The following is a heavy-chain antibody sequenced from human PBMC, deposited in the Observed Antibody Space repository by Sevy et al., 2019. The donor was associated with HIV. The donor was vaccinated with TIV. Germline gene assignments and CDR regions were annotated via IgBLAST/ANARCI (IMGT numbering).Heavy chain of an antibody. Sequence: GGSLRLSCAASGFTFTEFVMSWVRQAPGKGLEWVSTINSGGGSTYYADSVKGRFTISRDNSQNTLDLQMNSLRAEDTAVYYCAKDVVGGYYDSSGYSDHWGQGTLVTGSS. D-gene: IGHD3-22*01. CDR3: AKDVVGGYYDSSGYSDH. CDR2: INSGGGST. V-gene: IGHV3-23*01. J-gene: IGHJ4*02. CDR1: GFTFTEFV.